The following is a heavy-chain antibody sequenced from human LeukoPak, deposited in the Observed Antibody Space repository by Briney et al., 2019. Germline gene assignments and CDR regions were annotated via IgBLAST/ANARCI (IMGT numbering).Heavy chain of an antibody. CDR1: GFTFSSYG. Sequence: AGGSLRLSCAASGFTFSSYGMHWVRQAPGKGLEWVAFIRYDGSNKYYADSVKGRFTISRDNSKNTLYLQMNSLRAEDTAVYYCAKVKAAAGTRRADYWGQGTPVTVSS. CDR3: AKVKAAAGTRRADY. D-gene: IGHD6-13*01. V-gene: IGHV3-30*02. J-gene: IGHJ4*02. CDR2: IRYDGSNK.